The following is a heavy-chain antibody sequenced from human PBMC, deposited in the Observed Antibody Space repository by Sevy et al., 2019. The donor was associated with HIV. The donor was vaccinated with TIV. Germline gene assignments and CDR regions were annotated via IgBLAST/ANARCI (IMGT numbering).Heavy chain of an antibody. CDR1: GFTFSSYA. Sequence: GGSLRLSCAASGFTFSSYAMSWVRQAPGKGLEWVSAISCSGGSTYYADSVKGRFTISRDNSKNTLYLQMNSLRAEDTAVYYCAKDPYYYDSSGPENWFDPWGQGTLVTVSS. J-gene: IGHJ5*02. D-gene: IGHD3-22*01. CDR2: ISCSGGST. CDR3: AKDPYYYDSSGPENWFDP. V-gene: IGHV3-23*01.